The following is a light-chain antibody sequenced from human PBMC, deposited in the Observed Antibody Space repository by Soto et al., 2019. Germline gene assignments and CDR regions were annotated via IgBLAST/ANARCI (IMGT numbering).Light chain of an antibody. V-gene: IGKV1-27*01. CDR1: QGISNS. Sequence: IQLTQSPSSLSASVGDRVTITCRASQGISNSLAWYQQKPGKVPKLLIHAASTLLSGVPSRLSGSGSGADFTLTISSLQPEDFATYYCQKYDSVPTFGPGTKVDIK. J-gene: IGKJ1*01. CDR2: AAS. CDR3: QKYDSVPT.